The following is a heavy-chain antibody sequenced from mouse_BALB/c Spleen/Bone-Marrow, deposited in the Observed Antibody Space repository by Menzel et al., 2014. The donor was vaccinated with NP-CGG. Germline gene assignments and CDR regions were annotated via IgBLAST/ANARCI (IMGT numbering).Heavy chain of an antibody. D-gene: IGHD2-4*01. CDR2: IDPFNGVT. Sequence: VQLKESGPELMKPGASVKISCKASGYSFTSYYIHWVKQNHGESLEWIGYIDPFNGVTIYNQKFKGKATLTADKSSSTAYMHLSSLTSEDSAVYYCARRVITTGPGFAYWGQGTLVTVSA. V-gene: IGHV1-28*01. CDR1: GYSFTSYY. J-gene: IGHJ3*01. CDR3: ARRVITTGPGFAY.